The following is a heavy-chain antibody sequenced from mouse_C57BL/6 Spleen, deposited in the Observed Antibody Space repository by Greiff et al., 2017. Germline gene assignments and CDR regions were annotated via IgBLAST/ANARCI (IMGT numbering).Heavy chain of an antibody. CDR3: GRSYDGYYTPWFAY. Sequence: QVQLKESGAELVRPGTSVKVSCKASGYAFTNYLIEWVKQRPGQGLEWIGVINPGSGGTNYNEKFKGKATLTADKSSSTAYMQLSSLTSEDSAVYFCGRSYDGYYTPWFAYWGQGTLVTVSA. V-gene: IGHV1-54*01. J-gene: IGHJ3*01. CDR2: INPGSGGT. D-gene: IGHD2-3*01. CDR1: GYAFTNYL.